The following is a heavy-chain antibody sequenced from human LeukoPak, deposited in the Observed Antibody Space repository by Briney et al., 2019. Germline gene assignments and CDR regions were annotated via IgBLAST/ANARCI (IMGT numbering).Heavy chain of an antibody. J-gene: IGHJ5*02. Sequence: ASVTVSCKASVYTFTNYDINWVRQPTGRGREWMGWMNPNSGNPGYAQKLQGRVTMTRDTSISTAYMELSSVRYEDTAVYYCARGRGSGWYAGWFDPWGEGTLVTVSS. CDR1: VYTFTNYD. CDR3: ARGRGSGWYAGWFDP. V-gene: IGHV1-8*01. D-gene: IGHD6-19*01. CDR2: MNPNSGNP.